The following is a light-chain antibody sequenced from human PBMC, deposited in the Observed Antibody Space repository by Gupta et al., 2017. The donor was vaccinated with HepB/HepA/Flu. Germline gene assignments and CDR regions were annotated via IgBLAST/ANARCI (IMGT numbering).Light chain of an antibody. Sequence: IVMTQSPATLSVSPGERATLSCRASQSVSSNLAWYQQKPGQAPRLLIYGASTRATGIPARFSGSGSGTEFTLTISSLQSEDFAVYYCQQCKNWPPPTFGQGTKMEIK. CDR2: GAS. V-gene: IGKV3-15*01. CDR3: QQCKNWPPPT. CDR1: QSVSSN. J-gene: IGKJ2*01.